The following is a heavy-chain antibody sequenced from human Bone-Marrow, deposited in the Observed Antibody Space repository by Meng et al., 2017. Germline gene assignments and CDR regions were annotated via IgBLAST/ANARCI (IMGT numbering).Heavy chain of an antibody. J-gene: IGHJ5*02. CDR3: ASGYCSGGSCQVGWFDP. CDR1: GGSFSGYY. CDR2: INHSGST. Sequence: QVQLKQWGAGLSKPSETLSLTCAVYGGSFSGYYWSWIRQPPGKGLEWIGEINHSGSTNYYPSLKSRVTISVDTSKNQFSLKLSSVTAADTAVYYCASGYCSGGSCQVGWFDPWGQGTLVTVSS. D-gene: IGHD2-15*01. V-gene: IGHV4-34*01.